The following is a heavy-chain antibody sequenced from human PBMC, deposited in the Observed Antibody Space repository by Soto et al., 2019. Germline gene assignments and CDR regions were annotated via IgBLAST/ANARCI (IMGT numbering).Heavy chain of an antibody. V-gene: IGHV1-18*01. J-gene: IGHJ4*02. CDR3: AIEGHWLPHSGY. CDR1: GFTFNSYG. D-gene: IGHD6-19*01. Sequence: QVHLVQSGAEVKKPGASVKVSCKASGFTFNSYGFSWVRQAPGQGLEWMGWISAYNGNTKYALKLQGRLTMTTDTSTSTAYMELSSLRSVGTAVYYCAIEGHWLPHSGYWGQGTLVTVSP. CDR2: ISAYNGNT.